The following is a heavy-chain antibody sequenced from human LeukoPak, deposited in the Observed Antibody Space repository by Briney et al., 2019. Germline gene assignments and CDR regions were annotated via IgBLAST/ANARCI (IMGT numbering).Heavy chain of an antibody. D-gene: IGHD2-2*01. CDR2: INPKSGGS. V-gene: IGHV1-2*02. CDR1: GYTFTSYD. CDR3: AFYRDVVVPDATSVYYSSYLGV. J-gene: IGHJ6*03. Sequence: ASGKLSCNASGYTFTSYDLNWVREPTGPGLEWMGGINPKSGGSNYAQKFLGRITMTRYTYINTAYMELRSMRSDDTALYYCAFYRDVVVPDATSVYYSSYLGVWGKGTTVSASS.